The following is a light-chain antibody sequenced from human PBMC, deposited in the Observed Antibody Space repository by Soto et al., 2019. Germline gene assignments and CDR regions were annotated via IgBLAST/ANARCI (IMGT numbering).Light chain of an antibody. J-gene: IGKJ5*01. CDR2: GAS. CDR1: QSVSSSY. Sequence: EIVLTQSPATLSLSPGERATLSCRASQSVSSSYLAWYQQKPGQAPRLLIYGASIRATGIPDRFSGSGSGTDFTLTISRLEPEDFAVYYCQQYGSSPQTFGQGTRLEI. V-gene: IGKV3-20*01. CDR3: QQYGSSPQT.